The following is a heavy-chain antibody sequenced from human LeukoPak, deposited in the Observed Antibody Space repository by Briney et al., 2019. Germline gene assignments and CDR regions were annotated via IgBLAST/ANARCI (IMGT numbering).Heavy chain of an antibody. Sequence: RGSLRLSCAASGFTFDDYSMTWVRQAPGKGLEWVSGINWNGGSTGYADSVKGRFTISRDNAKNSLYLQMNSLRAEDTAVYYCARGEYGSGSYHIDYWGQGTLVTVSS. CDR3: ARGEYGSGSYHIDY. CDR1: GFTFDDYS. V-gene: IGHV3-20*04. CDR2: INWNGGST. J-gene: IGHJ4*02. D-gene: IGHD3-10*01.